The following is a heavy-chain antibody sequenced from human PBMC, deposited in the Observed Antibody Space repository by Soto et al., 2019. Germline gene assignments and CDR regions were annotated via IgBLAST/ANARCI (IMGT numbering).Heavy chain of an antibody. CDR3: ARDRAKWKDYYYYGMDV. CDR2: IYYSGST. Sequence: QVQLQESGPGLVKPSQTLSLTCTVSGGSISSGDDFWTWIRQPPGKGLEWIGYIYYSGSTYYNPSLKSLLTMSVYTSMNQFSLKLSSVTAADTAVYYCARDRAKWKDYYYYGMDVWGQGTTVTVSS. CDR1: GGSISSGDDF. V-gene: IGHV4-30-4*01. J-gene: IGHJ6*02. D-gene: IGHD1-20*01.